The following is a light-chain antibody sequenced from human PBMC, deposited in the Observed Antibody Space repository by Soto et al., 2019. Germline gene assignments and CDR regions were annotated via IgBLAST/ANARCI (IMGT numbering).Light chain of an antibody. CDR2: KVS. J-gene: IGKJ2*01. Sequence: DVVMTLSPLSLPVTLGQPASISCRSSQSLVYSDGNTYLSWFQQRPGQSPRRLMFKVSNRDSGVPDRFSGSGSGTDFTLKISRLEAEDVGLYYCMQSTHWPYTFGQGTKLEIK. CDR3: MQSTHWPYT. CDR1: QSLVYSDGNTY. V-gene: IGKV2-30*01.